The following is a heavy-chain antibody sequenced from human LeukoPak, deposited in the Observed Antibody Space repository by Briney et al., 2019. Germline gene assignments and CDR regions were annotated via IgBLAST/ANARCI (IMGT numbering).Heavy chain of an antibody. J-gene: IGHJ4*02. CDR3: AKDAEEDGYNPTDFDY. V-gene: IGHV3-23*01. CDR2: ISGSGGST. Sequence: GGSLRLSGAASGFTFSSYAMSWVRQAPGKGLEWVSAISGSGGSTYYADSVKGRFTISRDNSKNTLYLRMNSLRAEDTAVYYCAKDAEEDGYNPTDFDYWGQGTLVTVSS. D-gene: IGHD5-24*01. CDR1: GFTFSSYA.